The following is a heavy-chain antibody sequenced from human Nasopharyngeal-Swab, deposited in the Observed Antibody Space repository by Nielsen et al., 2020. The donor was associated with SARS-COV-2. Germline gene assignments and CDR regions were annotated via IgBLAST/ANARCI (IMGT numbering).Heavy chain of an antibody. CDR2: ISSSGSTI. Sequence: GESLKISCAASGFTFSDYYMSWIRQAPGKGLEWVSYISSSGSTIYYADSVKGRFTISRDNAKNSLYLQMNSLRAGDTAVYYCATGDRASDYWGQGTLVTVSS. J-gene: IGHJ4*02. CDR1: GFTFSDYY. CDR3: ATGDRASDY. D-gene: IGHD1-1*01. V-gene: IGHV3-11*04.